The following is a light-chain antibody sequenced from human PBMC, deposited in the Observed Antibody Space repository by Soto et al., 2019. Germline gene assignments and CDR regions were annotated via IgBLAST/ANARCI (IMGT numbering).Light chain of an antibody. CDR3: KQYHDSPMNT. V-gene: IGKV3-20*01. J-gene: IGKJ2*01. CDR2: GAS. CDR1: QSVRSTF. Sequence: VLPQSPDTLSLSPGDRVTLSCRASQSVRSTFLAWYQQKPGQAPRLLIYGASNRATGIPDRFSGSASGTDFTLTISRLEPDDSAVYYCKQYHDSPMNTFGQGTKLEIK.